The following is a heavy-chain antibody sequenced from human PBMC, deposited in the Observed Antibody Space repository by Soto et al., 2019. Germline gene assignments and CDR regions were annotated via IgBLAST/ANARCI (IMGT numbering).Heavy chain of an antibody. CDR1: GFTFSSYG. CDR3: AKDRAPGTAMDFDY. Sequence: LRLSCAASGFTFSSYGMHWVRQAPGKGLEWVAVISYDGSNKYYADSVKGRFTISRDNSKNTLYLQMNSLRAEDTAVYYCAKDRAPGTAMDFDYWGQGTLVTVSS. J-gene: IGHJ4*02. D-gene: IGHD5-18*01. V-gene: IGHV3-30*18. CDR2: ISYDGSNK.